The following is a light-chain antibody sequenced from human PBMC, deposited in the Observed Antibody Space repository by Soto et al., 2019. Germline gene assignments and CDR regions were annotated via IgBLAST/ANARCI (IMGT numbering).Light chain of an antibody. CDR3: QQRSNWPPMYT. V-gene: IGKV3-11*01. CDR2: DAS. J-gene: IGKJ2*01. Sequence: VLTQSPATLSLSPGERATLSCRASQSVSSYLAWYQQKPGKAPRLLIYDASNRAAGIPARFSGSGSGTDFTLTISSLVPEDFAVYYCQQRSNWPPMYTFGQGTKLEIK. CDR1: QSVSSY.